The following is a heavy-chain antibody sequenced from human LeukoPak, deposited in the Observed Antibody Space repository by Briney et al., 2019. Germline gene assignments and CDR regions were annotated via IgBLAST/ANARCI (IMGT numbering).Heavy chain of an antibody. CDR2: IYYSGST. V-gene: IGHV4-59*01. Sequence: SETLSLTCTVSGVSISSYYWSWIRQPPGKGLEWIGYIYYSGSTNYNPSLKSRVTMSVDTSKNQFSLKLNSVTAADTAVYYCAKRHRYLNYFDYWGQGTLVTVSS. CDR3: AKRHRYLNYFDY. J-gene: IGHJ4*02. CDR1: GVSISSYY. D-gene: IGHD1-1*01.